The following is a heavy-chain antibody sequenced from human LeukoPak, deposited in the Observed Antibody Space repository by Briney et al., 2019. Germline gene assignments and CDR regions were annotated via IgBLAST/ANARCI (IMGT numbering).Heavy chain of an antibody. Sequence: TSETLSLTCTVSGGSISSYYWSWIRQPPGKGLEWIGYIYYSGSTNYNPSLKSRVTISVDTSKNQFSLKLSSVTAADTAVYYCARSYCSGGSCYRGRFDFWGQGTLVTVFS. CDR1: GGSISSYY. D-gene: IGHD2-15*01. J-gene: IGHJ4*02. CDR2: IYYSGST. V-gene: IGHV4-59*08. CDR3: ARSYCSGGSCYRGRFDF.